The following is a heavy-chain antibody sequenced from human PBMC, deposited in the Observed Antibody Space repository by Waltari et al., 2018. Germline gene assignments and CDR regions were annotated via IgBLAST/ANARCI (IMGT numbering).Heavy chain of an antibody. CDR3: ARDPGPIVGAPDY. Sequence: QVQLVQSGTEAKKPRASGKDSCQASGYSFTDYHIHWVRQTPGQGLAWLGWINPKNGDTGYAQNFLGRVTMTRDTSINTVYMDLSGLRSDDTAVFYCARDPGPIVGAPDYWGQGTLVTVSS. CDR1: GYSFTDYH. V-gene: IGHV1-2*02. D-gene: IGHD1-26*01. CDR2: INPKNGDT. J-gene: IGHJ4*02.